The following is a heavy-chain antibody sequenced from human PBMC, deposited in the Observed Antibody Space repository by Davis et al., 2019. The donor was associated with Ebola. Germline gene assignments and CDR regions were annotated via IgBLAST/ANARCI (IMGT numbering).Heavy chain of an antibody. J-gene: IGHJ3*02. CDR2: LGTSADT. Sequence: GGSLRLSCAASGFTFGSYAMSWVRQAPGKGLEWVSTLGTSADTYYADSVKGRFTISRDNSKNTLYLQMNGLRVEDTAIYYCAKDTSNIWFDMWGQGTMVTVSS. CDR1: GFTFGSYA. V-gene: IGHV3-23*01. CDR3: AKDTSNIWFDM. D-gene: IGHD2-2*01.